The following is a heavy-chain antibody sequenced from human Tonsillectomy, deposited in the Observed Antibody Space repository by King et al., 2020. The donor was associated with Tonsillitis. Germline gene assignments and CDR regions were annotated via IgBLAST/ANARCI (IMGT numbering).Heavy chain of an antibody. V-gene: IGHV3-21*01. CDR2: ISSISSYR. J-gene: IGHJ3*02. CDR3: ARDRDYYDSGSYSNDAFEI. CDR1: GFTFSSYS. D-gene: IGHD3-22*01. Sequence: VQLVESGGGLVKPGGSLRLSCAASGFTFSSYSMNWVRQAPGKGLEWVSSISSISSYRYYADSVKGRITISRDNPKNPLYLQMNRLRAVETAVYTCARDRDYYDSGSYSNDAFEIWGQGTMVTVSS.